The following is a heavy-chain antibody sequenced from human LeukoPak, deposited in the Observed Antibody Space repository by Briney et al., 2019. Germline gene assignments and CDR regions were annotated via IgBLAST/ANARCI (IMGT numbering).Heavy chain of an antibody. CDR3: AKTIKGHTIFGVVIKNQKPPYYFDY. V-gene: IGHV3-30-3*02. CDR1: GFTFSSYA. CDR2: ISYDGRNK. J-gene: IGHJ4*02. D-gene: IGHD3-3*01. Sequence: GGSLRVSCAASGFTFSSYAMHWVRPAPGRGVGWVAVISYDGRNKYYADSVKGRFTISRDNSKNTLYLQMNSLRAEHTAVYYCAKTIKGHTIFGVVIKNQKPPYYFDYWGQGTLVTVSS.